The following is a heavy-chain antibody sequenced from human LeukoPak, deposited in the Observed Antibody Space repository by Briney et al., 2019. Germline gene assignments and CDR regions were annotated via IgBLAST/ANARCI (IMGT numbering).Heavy chain of an antibody. CDR1: GFTLSSYD. Sequence: GGSLRLSCAASGFTLSSYDMNWVRQAPGKGLEWVSYISSSGTTIYYADSVKGRFTISRENAKNSLYLQMNSLRAEDTAVYYCARVPGYSSSWSRFDPWGQGTLVTVSS. J-gene: IGHJ5*02. V-gene: IGHV3-48*03. CDR2: ISSSGTTI. CDR3: ARVPGYSSSWSRFDP. D-gene: IGHD6-13*01.